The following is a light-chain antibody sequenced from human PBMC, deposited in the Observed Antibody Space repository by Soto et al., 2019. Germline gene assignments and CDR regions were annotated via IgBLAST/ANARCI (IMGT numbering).Light chain of an antibody. CDR3: QQSYSTPLT. Sequence: IHMTQSPSSLSASLLDRVTITCRASQSISSYLNWYQQKPGKAPKLLIYAASSLQSGVPSRFSGSGSGTDFTLTISSLQPEDFATYYCQQSYSTPLTFGGGTKVDIK. CDR1: QSISSY. CDR2: AAS. J-gene: IGKJ4*01. V-gene: IGKV1-39*01.